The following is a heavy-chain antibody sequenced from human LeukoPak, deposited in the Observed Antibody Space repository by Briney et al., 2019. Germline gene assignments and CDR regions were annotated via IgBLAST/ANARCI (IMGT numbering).Heavy chain of an antibody. J-gene: IGHJ5*02. D-gene: IGHD6-13*01. CDR1: GGSISSGGYS. Sequence: SETLSLTCAVSGGSISSGGYSWSWIRQPPGKGLEWIGYIYHSGSTYYNPSLKSRVTISVDRSKNQFSLKLSSVTAADTAVYYCARGESSSCYNWFVPWGQGTLVTVSS. CDR3: ARGESSSCYNWFVP. CDR2: IYHSGST. V-gene: IGHV4-30-2*01.